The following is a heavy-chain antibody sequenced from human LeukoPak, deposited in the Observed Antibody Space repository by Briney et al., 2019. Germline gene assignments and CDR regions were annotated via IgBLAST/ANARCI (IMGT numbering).Heavy chain of an antibody. CDR2: ITSGSSTI. J-gene: IGHJ4*02. CDR1: GFTFSSYS. CDR3: AREYSSGWGIFDY. Sequence: GGSLRLSCAASGFTFSSYSMNWVRQAPGKGLEWVSYITSGSSTIYFADSVKGRFTISRDNAKNSLYLQMDSLRDEDTAVYYCAREYSSGWGIFDYWGQGTLVTVSS. D-gene: IGHD6-19*01. V-gene: IGHV3-48*02.